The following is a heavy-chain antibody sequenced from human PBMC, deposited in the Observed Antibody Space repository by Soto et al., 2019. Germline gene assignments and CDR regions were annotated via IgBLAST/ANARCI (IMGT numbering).Heavy chain of an antibody. CDR2: ISYDGSNK. J-gene: IGHJ4*02. D-gene: IGHD6-19*01. CDR1: GFTFSSYG. Sequence: PXGSLRLSIAASGFTFSSYGMHWVRQAPGKGLEWVAVISYDGSNKYYADSVKGRFTISRDNSKNTLYLQMNSLRAEDTAVYYCAKDMDPIAVAGTVTWGQGTLVTVSS. CDR3: AKDMDPIAVAGTVT. V-gene: IGHV3-30*18.